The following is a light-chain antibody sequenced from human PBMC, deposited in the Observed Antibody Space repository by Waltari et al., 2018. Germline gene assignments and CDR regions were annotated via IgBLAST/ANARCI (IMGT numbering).Light chain of an antibody. CDR1: QGLGSW. CDR3: QQYNSYPWT. CDR2: KAS. V-gene: IGKV1-5*03. Sequence: DIQMTQSPSTLSASVGDRVTITCRASQGLGSWLAWFQQKPGKAPDLLIYKASNLESGVPSRFSGSGYGREFTLTITSLQAENSATYYCQQYNSYPWTFGQGTKLRSN. J-gene: IGKJ2*02.